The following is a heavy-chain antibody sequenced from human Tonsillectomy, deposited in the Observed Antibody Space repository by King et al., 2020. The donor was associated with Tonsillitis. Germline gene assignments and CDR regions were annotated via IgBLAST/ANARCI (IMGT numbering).Heavy chain of an antibody. CDR2: ISSSSLSI. CDR1: GFMFSSFG. Sequence: VQLVESGGGLVQPGGSLRLSCVASGFMFSSFGMNWVRQAPGKGLEWGSYISSSSLSIDYADSVRGRFTISRDNAKSSMSLQMDNLTAEDTAIYYCARDKSSGYYGMSDFWGQGTLVVVSA. V-gene: IGHV3-48*01. D-gene: IGHD5-18*01. CDR3: ARDKSSGYYGMSDF. J-gene: IGHJ4*02.